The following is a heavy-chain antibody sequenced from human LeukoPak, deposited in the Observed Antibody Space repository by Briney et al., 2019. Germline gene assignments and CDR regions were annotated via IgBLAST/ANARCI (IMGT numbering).Heavy chain of an antibody. CDR2: ISYDGSNK. CDR3: ASPYCGGDCYAGYYYYGMDV. J-gene: IGHJ6*02. D-gene: IGHD2-21*02. V-gene: IGHV3-30-3*01. Sequence: GGSLRLSCAASGFTFSSYAMHWVRQAPGKGLEWVAVISYDGSNKYYADSVKGRFTISRDNSKNTLYLQMNSLRAEDTAVYYCASPYCGGDCYAGYYYYGMDVWGQGTTVTVSS. CDR1: GFTFSSYA.